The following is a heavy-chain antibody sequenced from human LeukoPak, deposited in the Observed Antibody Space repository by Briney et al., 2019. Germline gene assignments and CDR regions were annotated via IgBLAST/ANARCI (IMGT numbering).Heavy chain of an antibody. CDR1: GFTFSSYE. D-gene: IGHD3-10*01. CDR3: ARSYGSGSYYRFDY. J-gene: IGHJ4*02. CDR2: ISSSGSTI. Sequence: GGSLRLSCAASGFTFSSYEMNWVRQAPGKGLEWVSYISSSGSTIYYADSLKGRFTISRDNSKNTLYLQMNSLRAEDTAVFYCARSYGSGSYYRFDYWGQGTLVTVSS. V-gene: IGHV3-48*03.